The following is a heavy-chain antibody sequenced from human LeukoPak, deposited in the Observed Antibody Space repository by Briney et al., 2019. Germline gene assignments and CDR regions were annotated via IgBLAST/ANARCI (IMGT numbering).Heavy chain of an antibody. CDR1: GTSINSYY. CDR2: NYYSGIT. D-gene: IGHD6-13*01. V-gene: IGHV4-59*01. J-gene: IGHJ4*02. CDR3: ARAVYSSSALDY. Sequence: SETLSLTCSFSGTSINSYYWSWIRQPPGKGLVWIGYNYYSGITNYNPSLKSRVTISVDTSKNQFSLKLNSVTAADTAVYYCARAVYSSSALDYWGQGTLVTVSS.